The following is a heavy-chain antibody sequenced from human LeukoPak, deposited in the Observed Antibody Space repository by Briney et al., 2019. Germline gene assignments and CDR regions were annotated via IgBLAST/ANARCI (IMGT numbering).Heavy chain of an antibody. V-gene: IGHV3-9*01. CDR3: ARDDLYYDSSGGLDY. CDR1: GFTFHDYA. CDR2: ISWNSGII. D-gene: IGHD3-22*01. J-gene: IGHJ4*02. Sequence: GGSLRLSCAASGFTFHDYAMHWVRQAPGKGLEWDSGISWNSGIIGYADSVKGRFTTSRDNAKNSLYLQMNSLRAEDTAVYYCARDDLYYDSSGGLDYWGQGTLVTVSS.